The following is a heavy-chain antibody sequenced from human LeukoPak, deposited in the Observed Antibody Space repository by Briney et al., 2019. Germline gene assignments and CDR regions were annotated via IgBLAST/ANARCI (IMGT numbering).Heavy chain of an antibody. CDR3: AKYGGDAGVAFDS. CDR1: GFTFSSYW. CDR2: IKQDGSEK. V-gene: IGHV3-7*01. D-gene: IGHD2-21*02. Sequence: GGSLRLSCAASGFTFSSYWMSWVRQAPGKGLEWVANIKQDGSEKYYVDSVKGRFTISRDNAKNSLYLEMNSLRAEDTAIYYCAKYGGDAGVAFDSWGQGTLVTVSS. J-gene: IGHJ4*02.